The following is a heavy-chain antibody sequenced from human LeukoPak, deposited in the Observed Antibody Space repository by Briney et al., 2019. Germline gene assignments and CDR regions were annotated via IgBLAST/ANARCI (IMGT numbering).Heavy chain of an antibody. CDR2: IYYSGST. Sequence: SETLSLTCTVSGGSISSSSYYWGWIRQPPGKGLEWIGSIYYSGSTYYNPSLKSRVAISVDTSKSQFSLKLNSVTAADTAVYYCARRGSGWSREFDYWGQGTLVTVSS. CDR3: ARRGSGWSREFDY. CDR1: GGSISSSSYY. V-gene: IGHV4-39*01. J-gene: IGHJ4*02. D-gene: IGHD6-19*01.